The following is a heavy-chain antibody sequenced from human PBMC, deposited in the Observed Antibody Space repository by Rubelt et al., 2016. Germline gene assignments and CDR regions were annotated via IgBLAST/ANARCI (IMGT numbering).Heavy chain of an antibody. V-gene: IGHV1-18*01. J-gene: IGHJ4*02. CDR3: ARDQAPYDY. CDR2: IGSFSGQT. Sequence: GGEVKQPGASVKVSCKASGYNFRSYGITWVRQAPGQGLEWMGWIGSFSGQTHYNQKFQGRVTMPTDTSTNTAYMELRSLGSDDTAMYYCARDQAPYDYWGQGTQVTVSS. CDR1: GYNFRSYG.